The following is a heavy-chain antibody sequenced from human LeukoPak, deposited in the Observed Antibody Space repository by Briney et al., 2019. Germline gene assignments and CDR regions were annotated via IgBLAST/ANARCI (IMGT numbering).Heavy chain of an antibody. CDR2: ISSSSSYI. J-gene: IGHJ5*02. CDR1: GFTFSSYA. Sequence: GGSLRLSCAASGFTFSSYAMSWVRQAPGKGLEWVSSISSSSSYIYYADSVKGRFTISRDNAKNSLYLQMNSLRAEDTAVYYCARGHRYDYVWGSYLSWGQGTLVTVSS. CDR3: ARGHRYDYVWGSYLS. V-gene: IGHV3-21*01. D-gene: IGHD3-16*02.